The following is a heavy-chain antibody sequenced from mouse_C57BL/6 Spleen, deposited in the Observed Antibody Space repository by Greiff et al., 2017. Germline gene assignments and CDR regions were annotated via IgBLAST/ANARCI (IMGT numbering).Heavy chain of an antibody. CDR2: INPSSGYT. J-gene: IGHJ4*01. V-gene: IGHV1-4*01. CDR1: GYTFTSYT. Sequence: VKLMESGAELARPGASVKMSCKASGYTFTSYTMHWVKQRPGQGLEWIGYINPSSGYTKYNQKFKDKATLTADKSSSTAYMQLSSLTSEDSAVYYCARRRPYEDAMDYWGQGTSVTVSS. D-gene: IGHD2-3*01. CDR3: ARRRPYEDAMDY.